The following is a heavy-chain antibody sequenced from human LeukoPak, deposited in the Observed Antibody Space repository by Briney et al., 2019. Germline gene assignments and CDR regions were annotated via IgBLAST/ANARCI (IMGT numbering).Heavy chain of an antibody. J-gene: IGHJ6*02. D-gene: IGHD5-18*01. CDR1: GGSISGHY. CDR2: FYYSGST. Sequence: PSETLSLTCTASGGSISGHYWSWIRQPPGKGLEWIGYFYYSGSTHYNPSLKSRVTTSVDTSNNQFTLNLSSVTAADTALYYCARRGEGYSYGSFGLDVWGQGTTVTVYS. CDR3: ARRGEGYSYGSFGLDV. V-gene: IGHV4-59*08.